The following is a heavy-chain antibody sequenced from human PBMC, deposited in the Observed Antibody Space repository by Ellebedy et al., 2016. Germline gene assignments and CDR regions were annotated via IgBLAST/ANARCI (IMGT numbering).Heavy chain of an antibody. D-gene: IGHD1-26*01. CDR3: ARDSPHGGSYFDY. CDR1: GFTFSSYS. CDR2: ISSSSSYI. Sequence: GESLKISCAASGFTFSSYSMNWVRQAPGKGLEWVSSISSSSSYIYYADSVKGRFTISRDNAKNSLYLQMNSLRAEDTAVYYCARDSPHGGSYFDYWGQGTLVTVSS. J-gene: IGHJ4*02. V-gene: IGHV3-21*01.